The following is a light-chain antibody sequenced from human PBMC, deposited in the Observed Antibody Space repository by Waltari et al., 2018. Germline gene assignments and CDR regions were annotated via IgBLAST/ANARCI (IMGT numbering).Light chain of an antibody. CDR1: SGHRSNV. V-gene: IGLV4-69*01. Sequence: QLVLTHSPSASASLGASVKLTCTRSSGHRSNVIARLQEQPGKGPRYLMKVNSDGSHSKGDESPDRFSGSSSGAERYLTISRLQSEDEADYYCQTGGHGTWVFGGGTKLTVL. CDR3: QTGGHGTWV. J-gene: IGLJ3*02. CDR2: VNSDGSH.